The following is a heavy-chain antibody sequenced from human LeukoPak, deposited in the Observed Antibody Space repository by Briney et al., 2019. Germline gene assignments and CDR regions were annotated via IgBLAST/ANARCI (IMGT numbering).Heavy chain of an antibody. CDR3: SGDFYGSGTFDY. CDR2: IWKDGSNK. V-gene: IGHV3-30*02. J-gene: IGHJ4*02. Sequence: PGGSLRLSCAASGFTFSSYGMHWVRQAPGKGLEWVAFIWKDGSNKYYADSVKGRFTISRDNSMNTLHLQMNSLRAEDTAMYYCSGDFYGSGTFDYWGQGTLVTVSS. D-gene: IGHD3-10*01. CDR1: GFTFSSYG.